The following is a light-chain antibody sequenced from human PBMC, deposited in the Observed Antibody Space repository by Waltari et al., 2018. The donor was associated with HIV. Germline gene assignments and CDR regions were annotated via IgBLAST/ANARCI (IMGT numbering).Light chain of an antibody. CDR2: GKN. CDR3: KTRDRSGNLYV. Sequence: SSEVTQVPAVSVALGQTVKITCQGDNLRTNYATWYQQRPGQAPVLVSYGKNKRPSEIPDRFSSSASRNTASLTITGAQAEDEADYYCKTRDRSGNLYVFGTGTTVTVL. CDR1: NLRTNY. V-gene: IGLV3-19*01. J-gene: IGLJ1*01.